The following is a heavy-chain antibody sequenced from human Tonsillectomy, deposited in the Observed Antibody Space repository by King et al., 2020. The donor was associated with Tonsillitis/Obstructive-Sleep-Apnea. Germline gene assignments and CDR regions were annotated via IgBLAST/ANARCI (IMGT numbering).Heavy chain of an antibody. V-gene: IGHV3-9*01. J-gene: IGHJ4*02. CDR2: ISWNSGSI. CDR1: GFSFDDYA. Sequence: VQLVESGGGLVQPGRSLRRSCAASGFSFDDYAMHWVRQGPGKGLEWVSGISWNSGSIGYADSVKGRFTISRDNAKNSLYLQMNSLRAEDTALYYCAKDMYSSGWYGVDYWGQGTLVTVSS. D-gene: IGHD6-19*01. CDR3: AKDMYSSGWYGVDY.